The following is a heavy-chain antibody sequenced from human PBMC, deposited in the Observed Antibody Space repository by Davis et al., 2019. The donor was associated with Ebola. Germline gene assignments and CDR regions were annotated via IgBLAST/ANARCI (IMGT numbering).Heavy chain of an antibody. D-gene: IGHD2-21*01. CDR1: GGSISSSNYC. Sequence: PSETLSLTCTVSGGSISSSNYCWGWIRQPPGKGLEWIGSISYSGRTYYNPSLKSRVTLSVDTSNHQFSLDLSSVTAADTAVYYCARHDSPIGYYALDVWGQGTTVIVSS. J-gene: IGHJ6*02. CDR3: ARHDSPIGYYALDV. CDR2: ISYSGRT. V-gene: IGHV4-39*01.